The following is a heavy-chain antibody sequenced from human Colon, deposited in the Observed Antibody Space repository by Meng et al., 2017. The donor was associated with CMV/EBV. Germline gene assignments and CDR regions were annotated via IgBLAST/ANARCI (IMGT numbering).Heavy chain of an antibody. D-gene: IGHD1/OR15-1a*01. V-gene: IGHV1-18*01. CDR2: ISAHSEDT. CDR3: ARDWEAAWNTVITDC. J-gene: IGHJ4*02. CDR1: GYTFSNYG. Sequence: SGYTFSNYGISWLRQAPGQGLEWMGWISAHSEDTWLISPFKQRVILTTDTASSTAHMELTDLTSDDTAVYYCARDWEAAWNTVITDCWGQGTLVTVSS.